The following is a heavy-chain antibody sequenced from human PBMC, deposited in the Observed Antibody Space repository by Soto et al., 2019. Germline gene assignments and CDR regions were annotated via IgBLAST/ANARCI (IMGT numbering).Heavy chain of an antibody. CDR3: ATLAAPVDF. CDR2: INTDSTST. J-gene: IGHJ4*02. D-gene: IGHD6-6*01. CDR1: GMNFGGYW. Sequence: GGSLRLSCEASGMNFGGYWMHCFRQDPGKGLVWVSEINTDSTSTNYDDSLKGRFTISRDNATNPLSLQMNSLSVEDTAVYYCATLAAPVDFWGQGTLVTVSS. V-gene: IGHV3-74*01.